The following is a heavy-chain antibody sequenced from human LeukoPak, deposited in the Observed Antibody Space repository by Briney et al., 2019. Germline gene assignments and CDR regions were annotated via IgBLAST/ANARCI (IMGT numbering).Heavy chain of an antibody. V-gene: IGHV3-11*01. J-gene: IGHJ6*02. CDR2: ISSSGSTI. CDR3: ARNGRVRGVSLYYGMDV. CDR1: GYTFSDYY. Sequence: GGSLRLSCSASGYTFSDYYMSWIRQAPGKGLEWVSYISSSGSTIYYADSVKGRFTISRDNAKNSPYLQMNSLRAEDTAVYYCARNGRVRGVSLYYGMDVWGQGTTVTVSS. D-gene: IGHD3-10*01.